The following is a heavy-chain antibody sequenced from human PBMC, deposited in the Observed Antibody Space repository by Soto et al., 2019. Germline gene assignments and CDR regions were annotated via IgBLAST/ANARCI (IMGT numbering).Heavy chain of an antibody. D-gene: IGHD5-18*01. CDR2: IFPSGAT. J-gene: IGHJ2*01. CDR3: ARGSAAKRYFDL. V-gene: IGHV4-30-4*01. CDR1: GAPISGGDYH. Sequence: QVQLQESGPGLVKPSQTLSLMCTVSGAPISGGDYHWSWIRQPPGKGLEWIGYIFPSGATHYNSSLGSRITMSVETYKSHFSLKLTSVTAADTAVYFCARGSAAKRYFDLWGRGTLVTVSS.